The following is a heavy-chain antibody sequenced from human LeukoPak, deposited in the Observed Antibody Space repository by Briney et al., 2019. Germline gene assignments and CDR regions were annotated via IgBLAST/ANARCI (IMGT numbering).Heavy chain of an antibody. D-gene: IGHD6-13*01. CDR1: GFTFSNAW. Sequence: PGGSLRLSCAASGFTFSNAWMSWVRQAPGKGLEWVGRIKSKTDGGTTDYAAPVKGRFTISRDDSKNTLYLQMNSLKTEDTAVYYCTTIAAAGGPAEYFQHWGQGTLVTVSS. J-gene: IGHJ1*01. V-gene: IGHV3-15*01. CDR3: TTIAAAGGPAEYFQH. CDR2: IKSKTDGGTT.